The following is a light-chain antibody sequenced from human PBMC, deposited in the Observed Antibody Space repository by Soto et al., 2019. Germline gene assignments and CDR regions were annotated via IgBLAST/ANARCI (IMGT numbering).Light chain of an antibody. J-gene: IGLJ1*01. CDR3: SSYAGSLYV. CDR2: EVS. Sequence: QSALTQPPSASGSPGQSVTISCTGTSSDVGGYNYVSWYQQHPGKAPKLMIDEVSKRPSGVPDRFSGSKSGNTASLTVSGLQAEDEADYYCSSYAGSLYVFGPGTKLTVL. CDR1: SSDVGGYNY. V-gene: IGLV2-8*01.